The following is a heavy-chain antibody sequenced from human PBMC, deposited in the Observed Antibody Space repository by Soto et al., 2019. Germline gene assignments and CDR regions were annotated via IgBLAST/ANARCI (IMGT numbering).Heavy chain of an antibody. CDR2: VNPIVSMS. CDR1: GDTFNFYS. CDR3: ASSYASGYRAFDY. V-gene: IGHV1-69*02. J-gene: IGHJ4*02. Sequence: QVQLVQSGAEVKRPGSSVKVSCKASGDTFNFYSINWVRQAPGLGLEWMGRVNPIVSMSNYAQKFQGRVTMTADKSTTTAYMELRSLRSEDTAVDYSASSYASGYRAFDYWGQGALVTVSS. D-gene: IGHD3-16*01.